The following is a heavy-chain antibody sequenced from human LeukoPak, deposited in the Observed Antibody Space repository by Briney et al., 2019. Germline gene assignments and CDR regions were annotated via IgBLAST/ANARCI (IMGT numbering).Heavy chain of an antibody. J-gene: IGHJ4*02. CDR2: IYSGGST. D-gene: IGHD3-10*01. CDR3: ASFGSTVDY. Sequence: PGGSLRLSCAASGFTVSSNYMSWVRQAPGKGLEWVSVIYSGGSTYYADSMKGRFTISRDNAKNSLYLQVNSLRAEDTAVYYCASFGSTVDYWGQGTLVTVSS. V-gene: IGHV3-66*01. CDR1: GFTVSSNY.